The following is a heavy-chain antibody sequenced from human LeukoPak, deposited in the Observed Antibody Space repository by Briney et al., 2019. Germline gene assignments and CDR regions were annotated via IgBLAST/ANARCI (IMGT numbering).Heavy chain of an antibody. Sequence: PGGSLRLSCAASGFTFSSYAMSWVRQAPGKGLEWVSAISGSGGGTYYADSVKGRFTISRDNSKNTLYLQMNSPRAEDTAVYYCAKNELRFLEWLPPEGWGQGTLVTVSS. CDR2: ISGSGGGT. CDR1: GFTFSSYA. J-gene: IGHJ4*02. CDR3: AKNELRFLEWLPPEG. D-gene: IGHD3-3*01. V-gene: IGHV3-23*01.